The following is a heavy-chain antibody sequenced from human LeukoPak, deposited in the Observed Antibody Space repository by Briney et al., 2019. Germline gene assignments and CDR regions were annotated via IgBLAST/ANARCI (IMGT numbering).Heavy chain of an antibody. CDR3: ASGVVAANYFDY. Sequence: GGSLRLSCATSGFIFDDYGMSWVRQAPGKGLEWVSGINWNGGSTGYADSVKGRFSISRDNAKNALYLQMNSLRAEDTALYYCASGVVAANYFDYWGQGTLVTVSS. CDR2: INWNGGST. CDR1: GFIFDDYG. D-gene: IGHD2-15*01. V-gene: IGHV3-20*04. J-gene: IGHJ4*02.